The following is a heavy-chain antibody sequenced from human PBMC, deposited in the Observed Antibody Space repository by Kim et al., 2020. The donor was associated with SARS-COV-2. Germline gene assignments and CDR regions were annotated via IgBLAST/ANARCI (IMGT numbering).Heavy chain of an antibody. CDR3: ARDDSAAYYGSGSPTFDY. D-gene: IGHD3-10*01. Sequence: QGRVTMTRDTSTSPVYMELSSLRSEDTAVYYCARDDSAAYYGSGSPTFDYWGQGTLVTVSS. V-gene: IGHV1-46*01. J-gene: IGHJ4*02.